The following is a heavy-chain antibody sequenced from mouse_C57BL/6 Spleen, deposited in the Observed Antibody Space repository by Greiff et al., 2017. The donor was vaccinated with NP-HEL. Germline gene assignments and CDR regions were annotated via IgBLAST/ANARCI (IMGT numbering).Heavy chain of an antibody. CDR3: VREGGLDWYIDV. Sequence: EVKLVESGGGLVQPKGSLKLSCAASGFTFNTYAMHWVRQAPGKGLEWVARIRSKSSNHATYYADSVKDRFTISRDDPQSMLYQQMNNLKTKDTAEDNSVREGGLDWYIDVWGTGSTVTGST. CDR2: IRSKSSNHAT. J-gene: IGHJ1*03. V-gene: IGHV10-3*01. D-gene: IGHD3-3*01. CDR1: GFTFNTYA.